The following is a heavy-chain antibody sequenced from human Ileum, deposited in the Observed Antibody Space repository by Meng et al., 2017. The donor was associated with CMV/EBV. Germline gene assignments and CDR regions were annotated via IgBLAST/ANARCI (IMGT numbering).Heavy chain of an antibody. J-gene: IGHJ4*02. V-gene: IGHV4-34*01. CDR3: ARASPQRRFLSY. CDR2: INHRGNT. D-gene: IGHD3-3*01. CDR1: GSAFSDYY. Sequence: QEQLQQWGAGLLKPSETLSLMCAVQGSAFSDYYWTWIRQFPGKGLEWIGEINHRGNTNYNPSLKSRVTISIDTSRNQFSLKLTSVTATDKAVYYCARASPQRRFLSYWGQGTLVTVSS.